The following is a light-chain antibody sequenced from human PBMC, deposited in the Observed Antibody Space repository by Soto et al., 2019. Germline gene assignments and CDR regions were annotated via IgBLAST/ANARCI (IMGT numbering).Light chain of an antibody. J-gene: IGKJ1*01. CDR2: DAS. Sequence: EIVLTQSPATLSLSPGERATISCRASQSVSSYLAWYQQKPGQAPRLLIYDASNRATGIPARFSGSGSGTDFTLTISSLEPEDVAVYYCQQRSNWPRTLGQGTKVDIK. V-gene: IGKV3-11*01. CDR3: QQRSNWPRT. CDR1: QSVSSY.